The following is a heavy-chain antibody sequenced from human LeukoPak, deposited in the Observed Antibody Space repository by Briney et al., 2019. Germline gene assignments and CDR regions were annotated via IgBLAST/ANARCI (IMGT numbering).Heavy chain of an antibody. D-gene: IGHD3-9*01. CDR2: ISSNGGSA. Sequence: PGGSLRLSCSASGFTFSSYAMHWVRQAPGKGLEYVSAISSNGGSAYYADSVKGRFTISRDNSKNTLYLQMSSLRAEDTAVYYCVKGREAQNFEFDPWGQGTLVTVSS. J-gene: IGHJ5*02. CDR3: VKGREAQNFEFDP. CDR1: GFTFSSYA. V-gene: IGHV3-64D*06.